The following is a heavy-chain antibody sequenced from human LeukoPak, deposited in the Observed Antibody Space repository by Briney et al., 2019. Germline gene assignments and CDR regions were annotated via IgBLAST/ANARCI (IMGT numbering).Heavy chain of an antibody. D-gene: IGHD6-6*01. CDR2: INPNSGGT. CDR3: ARDKGGSSSGDY. J-gene: IGHJ4*02. CDR1: GYTLTELS. Sequence: ASVKVSCKVSGYTLTELSMHWVRQAPGQGLEWMGWINPNSGGTNYAQKFQGRVTMTRDTSISTAYMELSRLRSDDTAVYYCARDKGGSSSGDYWGQGTLVTVSS. V-gene: IGHV1-2*02.